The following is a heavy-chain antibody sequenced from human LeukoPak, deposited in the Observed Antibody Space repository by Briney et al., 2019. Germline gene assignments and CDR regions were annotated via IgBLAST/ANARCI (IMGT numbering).Heavy chain of an antibody. V-gene: IGHV3-23*01. D-gene: IGHD3-3*01. CDR2: ISGSGGST. CDR3: AKANYEFSDLFDY. J-gene: IGHJ4*02. CDR1: GFTFSNYA. Sequence: PGGSLRLSCAASGFTFSNYAMSWARQAPGKGLEWVSAISGSGGSTYYPDSVKGRFTISRDNSKNTVYLQMNRLRAEDTAVYYCAKANYEFSDLFDYWGQGTLVTVSS.